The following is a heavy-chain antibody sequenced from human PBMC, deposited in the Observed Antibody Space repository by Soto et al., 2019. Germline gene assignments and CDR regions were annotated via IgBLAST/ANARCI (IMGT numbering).Heavy chain of an antibody. D-gene: IGHD2-2*01. CDR3: ARAVGDRCSSTSCYVEKYNWFDP. CDR1: GFTLSSYS. Sequence: EVQLVESGGGLVQPGGSLRLSCAASGFTLSSYSMNLVRQAPGKGLEWVSYISSSSSTIYYADSVKGRFTISRDNAKNSLYLQMNSLIAEDTAGYYCARAVGDRCSSTSCYVEKYNWFDPWGQGTLVTVSS. J-gene: IGHJ5*02. V-gene: IGHV3-48*01. CDR2: ISSSSSTI.